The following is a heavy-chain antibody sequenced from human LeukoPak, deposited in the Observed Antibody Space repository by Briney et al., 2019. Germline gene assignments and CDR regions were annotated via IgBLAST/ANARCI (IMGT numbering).Heavy chain of an antibody. V-gene: IGHV1-18*01. D-gene: IGHD1-26*01. CDR3: ARVPPQWEQTKNDAFDI. J-gene: IGHJ3*02. CDR1: GYTFTSYG. CDR2: ISAYNGNT. Sequence: ASVKVSCKASGYTFTSYGISWVRQAPGQGLEWMGWISAYNGNTHYAQKLQGRVTMTTDTSTSTAYMELRSLRSDDTAVYYCARVPPQWEQTKNDAFDIWGQGTMVTVSS.